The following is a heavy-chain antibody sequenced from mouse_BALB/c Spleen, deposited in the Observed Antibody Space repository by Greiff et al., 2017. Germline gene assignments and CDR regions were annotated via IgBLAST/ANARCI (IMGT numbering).Heavy chain of an antibody. Sequence: EVQLQQSGAELVRPGASVKLSCKASGFNIKDYYMHWVKQRPEQGLEWIGCIDPETGNTIYDPKFQGKASITADTSSNTAYLQLSILTSEDTAVYCYASCSYGNYDWYFDVWGAGTTVTVSS. CDR2: IDPETGNT. D-gene: IGHD2-1*01. V-gene: IGHV14-1*02. CDR1: GFNIKDYY. J-gene: IGHJ1*01. CDR3: ASCSYGNYDWYFDV.